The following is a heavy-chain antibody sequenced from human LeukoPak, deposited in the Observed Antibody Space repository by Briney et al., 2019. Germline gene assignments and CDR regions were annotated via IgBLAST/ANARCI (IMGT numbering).Heavy chain of an antibody. CDR1: GFTFSSYG. D-gene: IGHD6-13*01. CDR2: IRYDGSNK. Sequence: GGSLRLSCAASGFTFSSYGMHWVRQAPGQGLEWVAFIRYDGSNKYYTDSVKGRFTISRDNSKNTLYLQMNSLGAEDTAVYYCAKDAIRDARGYSSSWFDYWGQGTLATVSS. CDR3: AKDAIRDARGYSSSWFDY. V-gene: IGHV3-30*02. J-gene: IGHJ4*02.